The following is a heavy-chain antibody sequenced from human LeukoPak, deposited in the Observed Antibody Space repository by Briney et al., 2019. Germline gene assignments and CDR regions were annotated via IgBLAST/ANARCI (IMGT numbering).Heavy chain of an antibody. J-gene: IGHJ6*03. CDR1: GGSISSYY. CDR3: ARDAVITITYYYYYYMDV. D-gene: IGHD3-3*01. CDR2: IYTSGST. V-gene: IGHV4-4*07. Sequence: SETLSLTCTVSGGSISSYYWSWIRQPAGKGLEWIGRIYTSGSTNYNPSLKSRVTMSVDTSKNQFSLKLSSVTAADTAVYYCARDAVITITYYYYYYMDVWGKGTTVTVSS.